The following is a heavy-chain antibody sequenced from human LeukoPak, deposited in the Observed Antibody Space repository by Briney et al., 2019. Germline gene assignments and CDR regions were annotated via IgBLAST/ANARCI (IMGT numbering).Heavy chain of an antibody. Sequence: ETLSLTCTVPGGSISSYYWSWVRQAPGKGLEWVANMKQDGSEIYYVDSVKGRFTISRDNAERLLYLQMNSLRAEDTAVYYCARESTYSYAYALDYWGQGTLVTVSS. V-gene: IGHV3-7*01. D-gene: IGHD3-16*01. CDR1: GGSISSYY. J-gene: IGHJ4*02. CDR2: MKQDGSEI. CDR3: ARESTYSYAYALDY.